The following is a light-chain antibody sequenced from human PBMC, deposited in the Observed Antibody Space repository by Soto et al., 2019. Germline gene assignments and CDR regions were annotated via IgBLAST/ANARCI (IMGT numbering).Light chain of an antibody. CDR3: SSYTSSSPYV. CDR2: EVT. J-gene: IGLJ1*01. Sequence: QSALTQPASVSGSPGQSITVSCTGTSSDVGGHNYVSWFQQHPGQAPKLLIYEVTTRPSGVSNRFSGSKSGNTASLTISGLQAEDEADYYCSSYTSSSPYVFGTGTKLTVL. V-gene: IGLV2-14*01. CDR1: SSDVGGHNY.